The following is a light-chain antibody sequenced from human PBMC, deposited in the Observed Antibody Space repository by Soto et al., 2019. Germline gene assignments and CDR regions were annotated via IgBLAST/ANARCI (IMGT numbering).Light chain of an antibody. CDR3: QQYRSWPRT. CDR1: QSGSSTY. V-gene: IGKV3-20*01. CDR2: GAS. Sequence: EIVLTQSPGTLSLSPGEIATLSCRASQSGSSTYLGWYQQKHGQAPRLLIFGASTRATDMPGTFSGRGSGTEFTLTITSLRPEDFGVYYCQQYRSWPRTFGQGTKVDI. J-gene: IGKJ1*01.